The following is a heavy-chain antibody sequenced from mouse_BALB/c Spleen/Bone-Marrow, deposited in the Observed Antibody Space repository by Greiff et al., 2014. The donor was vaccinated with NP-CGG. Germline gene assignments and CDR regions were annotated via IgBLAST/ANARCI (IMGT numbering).Heavy chain of an antibody. CDR1: GYTFTSYW. CDR2: IYPGDGDT. CDR3: ARFYEGAMDD. J-gene: IGHJ4*01. Sequence: VQLQQSGAELARPGASVKLSCKASGYTFTSYWMQWVKQRPGQGLEWIGAIYPGDGDTRYTQKFKGKATLTADKSSSTAYMQLSSLASEDSAVYYCARFYEGAMDDWGQGTSVTVSS. D-gene: IGHD2-12*01. V-gene: IGHV1-87*01.